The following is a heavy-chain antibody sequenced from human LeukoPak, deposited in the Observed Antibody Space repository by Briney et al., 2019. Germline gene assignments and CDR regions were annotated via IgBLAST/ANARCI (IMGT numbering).Heavy chain of an antibody. CDR2: IKSKTDGGTT. CDR1: GFTFSNAW. J-gene: IGHJ5*02. Sequence: GGSLRLSCAASGFTFSNAWMSWVRQAPGKGLEWVGRIKSKTDGGTTDYAAPVKGRFTISRDDSKNTLYLQMNSLKTEDTAVYYCTTDHDYVWGSYRFDPWGQGTLVTVSS. D-gene: IGHD3-16*02. CDR3: TTDHDYVWGSYRFDP. V-gene: IGHV3-15*01.